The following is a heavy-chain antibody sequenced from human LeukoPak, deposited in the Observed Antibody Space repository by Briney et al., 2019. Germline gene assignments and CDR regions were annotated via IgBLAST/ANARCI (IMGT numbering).Heavy chain of an antibody. V-gene: IGHV3-23*01. CDR3: AKDIAQGYTFGSIEQDY. CDR2: ISESGSGT. Sequence: GGSLRLSCAVSGLTFSRYAMSWVRQAPGKGLEWVSAISESGSGTYYADSVKGRFTISRDNSKDTLSLQMNSLRAEDTAVYYCAKDIAQGYTFGSIEQDYWGQGTLVTVPS. J-gene: IGHJ4*02. CDR1: GLTFSRYA. D-gene: IGHD5-18*01.